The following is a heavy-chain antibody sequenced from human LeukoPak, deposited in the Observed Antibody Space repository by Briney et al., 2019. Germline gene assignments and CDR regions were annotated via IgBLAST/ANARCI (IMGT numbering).Heavy chain of an antibody. CDR2: TRGSGGST. CDR3: AKNGGSQCYSHLDS. D-gene: IGHD2-15*01. CDR1: GFTFSIYA. J-gene: IGHJ4*02. V-gene: IGHV3-23*01. Sequence: PGRSLRLSCAASGFTFSIYAMSWVRQAPGKGLEWVSGTRGSGGSTYYAGSVKCRFTISRDNSKNTLYLQMNSLRVEDTAVYYCAKNGGSQCYSHLDSWGQGTLVTVSS.